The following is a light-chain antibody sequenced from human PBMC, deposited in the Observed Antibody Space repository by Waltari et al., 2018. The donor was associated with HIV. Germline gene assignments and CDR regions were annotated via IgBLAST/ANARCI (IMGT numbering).Light chain of an antibody. Sequence: DIVMTQSPDSLAVSLGERAPINCKSSQSVLYNSNNKNYLAWYQQKPGQPPKLLIYWASTRESGVPDRFSGSGSGTDFTLTSSSLQAEDVAVYYCQQYYSTPITFGGGTKVEIK. CDR3: QQYYSTPIT. CDR2: WAS. V-gene: IGKV4-1*01. CDR1: QSVLYNSNNKNY. J-gene: IGKJ4*01.